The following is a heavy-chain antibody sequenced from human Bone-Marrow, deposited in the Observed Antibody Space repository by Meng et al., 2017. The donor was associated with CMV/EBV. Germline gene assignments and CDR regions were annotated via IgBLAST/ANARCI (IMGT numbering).Heavy chain of an antibody. CDR2: ISGSGGSA. D-gene: IGHD3-10*01. CDR1: GFTFSSYA. CDR3: AKDYGPPGSRSFDY. Sequence: GGSLRLSCAVSGFTFSSYAMSWVRQAPGKGLEWVSSISGSGGSAYYADSVKGRFTISRDNSKNTLSLQMNSLRAEDTAVYYCAKDYGPPGSRSFDYWGQGTLVTVSS. J-gene: IGHJ4*02. V-gene: IGHV3-23*01.